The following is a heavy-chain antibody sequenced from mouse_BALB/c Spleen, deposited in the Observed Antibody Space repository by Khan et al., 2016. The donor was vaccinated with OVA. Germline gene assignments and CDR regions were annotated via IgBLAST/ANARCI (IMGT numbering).Heavy chain of an antibody. Sequence: VQLKESGPGLVAPSQSLSITCTISGFSLTSYGVHWVRQPPGKGLEWLVVIWSDGSTTYNSALKSRLTISKDNSKNQVFLKRNSLQTDDTAVYFGARQPYYHYNIMDYWGQGTSVTVSS. CDR1: GFSLTSYG. CDR3: ARQPYYHYNIMDY. V-gene: IGHV2-6-1*01. J-gene: IGHJ4*01. CDR2: IWSDGST. D-gene: IGHD2-10*01.